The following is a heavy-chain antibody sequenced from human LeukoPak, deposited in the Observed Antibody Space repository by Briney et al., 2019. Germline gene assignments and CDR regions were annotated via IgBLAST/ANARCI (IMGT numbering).Heavy chain of an antibody. V-gene: IGHV3-15*01. Sequence: GGSLRLSCAASGFTFSNAWMSWVRQAPGKGLEWVGRIKSKTDGGTTDYAAPVKGRFTISRDDSKNTLYLQMNSLRAEDTAVYYCARDIVVVTAHLGVWGQGTTVTVSS. CDR1: GFTFSNAW. CDR3: ARDIVVVTAHLGV. CDR2: IKSKTDGGTT. D-gene: IGHD2-21*02. J-gene: IGHJ6*02.